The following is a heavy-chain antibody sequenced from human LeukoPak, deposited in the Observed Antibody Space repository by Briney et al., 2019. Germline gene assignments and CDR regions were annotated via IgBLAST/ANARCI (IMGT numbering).Heavy chain of an antibody. D-gene: IGHD2-15*01. Sequence: SETLSLTCTVSGGSISSSSYYWGWIRQPPGKGLEWIGSIYYSGSTYYNPSLKSRVTISVDTSKNQFSLKLTSVTAADTAVYYCARVDGSCSGGSCPSGNWFDPWGQGTLVTVSS. CDR3: ARVDGSCSGGSCPSGNWFDP. J-gene: IGHJ5*02. V-gene: IGHV4-39*01. CDR2: IYYSGST. CDR1: GGSISSSSYY.